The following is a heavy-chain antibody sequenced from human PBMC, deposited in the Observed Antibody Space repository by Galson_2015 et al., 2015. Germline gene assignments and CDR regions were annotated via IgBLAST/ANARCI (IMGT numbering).Heavy chain of an antibody. CDR3: TSSSGYGMDV. V-gene: IGHV3-73*01. CDR1: GFSFSGSA. CDR2: IRSKANSYAT. J-gene: IGHJ6*02. Sequence: AASGFSFSGSAMHWVRQASGKGLEWVGRIRSKANSYATAYAASVKGRFTISRDDSINTAYLQMNSLKTEDTAIYYCTSSSGYGMDVWGQGTTVTAAS. D-gene: IGHD3-22*01.